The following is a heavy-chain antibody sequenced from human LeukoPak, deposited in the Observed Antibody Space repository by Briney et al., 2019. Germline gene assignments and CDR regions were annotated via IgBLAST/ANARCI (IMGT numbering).Heavy chain of an antibody. Sequence: SETLSLTCTVSGGSISNYYWSWIRQPPGKGLEWIGYIYYTGSTTHNPSLKSRVTTSVDTSKNQFSLKLSSVTAADTAVYYCAREEAATSSLDYWGQGILVTVSS. J-gene: IGHJ4*02. CDR2: IYYTGST. D-gene: IGHD2-15*01. CDR1: GGSISNYY. V-gene: IGHV4-59*01. CDR3: AREEAATSSLDY.